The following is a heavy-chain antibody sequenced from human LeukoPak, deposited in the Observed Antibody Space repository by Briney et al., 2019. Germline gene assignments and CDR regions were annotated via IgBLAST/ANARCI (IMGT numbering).Heavy chain of an antibody. CDR1: GFTFSSYW. Sequence: GGSLRLSCAASGFTFSSYWMSWVRQAPGKGLEWVANIKQGGSEKYYVDSVKGRFTISRDNAKNSLYLQMNSLRAEDTAVYYCARASLRYFDWLLSHDAFDIWGQGTMVTVSS. CDR3: ARASLRYFDWLLSHDAFDI. D-gene: IGHD3-9*01. J-gene: IGHJ3*02. V-gene: IGHV3-7*01. CDR2: IKQGGSEK.